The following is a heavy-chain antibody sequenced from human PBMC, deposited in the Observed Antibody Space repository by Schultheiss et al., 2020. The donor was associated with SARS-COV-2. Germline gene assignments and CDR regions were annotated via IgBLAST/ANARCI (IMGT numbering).Heavy chain of an antibody. Sequence: SETLSLTCTVSGDSISSYYWSWVRQPPGKGLEWIGYVYFSGSTYYNPSLKSRVTISVDTSKNQFSLKLSSVTAADTAVYYCARDNTYFGPMDVWGQGTTVTVSS. CDR1: GDSISSYY. D-gene: IGHD2/OR15-2a*01. J-gene: IGHJ6*02. CDR2: VYFSGST. V-gene: IGHV4-59*01. CDR3: ARDNTYFGPMDV.